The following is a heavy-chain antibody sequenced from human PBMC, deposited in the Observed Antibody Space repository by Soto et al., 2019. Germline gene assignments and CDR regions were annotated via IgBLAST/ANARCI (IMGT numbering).Heavy chain of an antibody. V-gene: IGHV3-64*01. D-gene: IGHD2-8*01. Sequence: EVQLVESGGALVQPGESLRLSCAASGFTFSTYAMHWVRQAPGKGLEFVSAISSSGVKTYYANSVKGRFTISRDNSNNMLYLQLDSLRAADMAVYYCARDRCTNGVCYAPSDYWGQGTLVTVSS. CDR3: ARDRCTNGVCYAPSDY. J-gene: IGHJ4*02. CDR1: GFTFSTYA. CDR2: ISSSGVKT.